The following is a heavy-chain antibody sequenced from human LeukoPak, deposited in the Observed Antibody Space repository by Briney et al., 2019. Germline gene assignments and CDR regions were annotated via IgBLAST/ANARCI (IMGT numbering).Heavy chain of an antibody. CDR1: GGSFSGYY. V-gene: IGHV4-34*01. CDR3: ASGLIYDILTGYYAMYYFDY. J-gene: IGHJ4*02. D-gene: IGHD3-9*01. CDR2: INHSGST. Sequence: SETLSLTCAVYGGSFSGYYWSWIRQPPGKGLEWIGEINHSGSTNYNPSLKSRVTISVDTSKNQFSLKLSSVTAADTAVYYCASGLIYDILTGYYAMYYFDYWGQGTLVTVSS.